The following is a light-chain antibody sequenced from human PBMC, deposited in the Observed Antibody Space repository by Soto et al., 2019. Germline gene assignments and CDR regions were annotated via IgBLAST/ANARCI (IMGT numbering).Light chain of an antibody. Sequence: DIVLTQSPGTLSLSPGERAILSCRASQTVNNNYLAWCQQKPGQAPRLLTYGASRRATGIPSRFSGSGSGREFTLTISSLQPDDFATYYCQQYYTYPWTFGQGTKVDIK. V-gene: IGKV3-20*01. J-gene: IGKJ1*01. CDR2: GAS. CDR1: QTVNNNY. CDR3: QQYYTYPWT.